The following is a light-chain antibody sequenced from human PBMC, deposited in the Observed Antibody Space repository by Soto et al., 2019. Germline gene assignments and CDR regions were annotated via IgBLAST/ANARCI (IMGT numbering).Light chain of an antibody. CDR2: AAS. V-gene: IGKV1D-16*01. CDR3: EQYNFYPLT. J-gene: IGKJ4*01. Sequence: DVQMTQSPSSLSASVGDRVTITSRASQDIKTWLVWYQQKPEQAPKSLIYAASGLQAGVPSRFSGSGSGTDFTHTISRLQPEVSAIYYCEQYNFYPLTFGGGP. CDR1: QDIKTW.